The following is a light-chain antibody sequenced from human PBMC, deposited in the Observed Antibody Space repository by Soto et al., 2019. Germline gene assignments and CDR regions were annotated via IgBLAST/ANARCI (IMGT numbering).Light chain of an antibody. CDR1: QDIGTS. J-gene: IGKJ1*01. V-gene: IGKV1-27*01. CDR3: HRYGNAPWT. Sequence: DPQMTQSPSSLSASVGDRVTITCRASQDIGTSLAWFQQRPGKVPEILIYAASTLHSGAPSRFSGSGSGTAVTLTISSLQTEDVATYSCHRYGNAPWTFGQGTKVEIK. CDR2: AAS.